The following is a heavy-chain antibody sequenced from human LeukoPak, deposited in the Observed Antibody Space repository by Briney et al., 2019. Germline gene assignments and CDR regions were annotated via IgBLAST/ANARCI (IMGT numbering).Heavy chain of an antibody. CDR3: AKDLEPSSNWFDP. CDR2: ISGCGGTT. J-gene: IGHJ5*02. CDR1: GFTVSRYA. Sequence: GGSLRLAWAAAGFTVSRYAMSWVRQAPGEGLEWGSAISGCGGTTYYPHSVKARFTISRDNSKTPLYLQMNSLRAEDTAVYYCAKDLEPSSNWFDPWGQGTLVTVSS. D-gene: IGHD2-2*01. V-gene: IGHV3-23*01.